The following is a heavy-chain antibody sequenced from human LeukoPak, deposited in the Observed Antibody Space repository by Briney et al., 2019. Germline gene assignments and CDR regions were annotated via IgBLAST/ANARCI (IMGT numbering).Heavy chain of an antibody. CDR1: GFTFSSYA. V-gene: IGHV3-23*01. CDR2: ISGSGGST. CDR3: VNDYGDYSPIY. Sequence: GGSLRLSCAASGFTFSSYAISWVRQAPGKGLEWVSAISGSGGSTYYADSVKGRFTISRDNSKNTLYLQMNSLRAEDTAVYYCVNDYGDYSPIYWGRGTLVTVSS. D-gene: IGHD4-17*01. J-gene: IGHJ4*02.